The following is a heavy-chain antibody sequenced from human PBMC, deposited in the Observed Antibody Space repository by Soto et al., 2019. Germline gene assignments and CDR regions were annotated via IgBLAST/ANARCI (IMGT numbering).Heavy chain of an antibody. Sequence: PGGSLRLSCAASGFTVSSNYMSWVRQAPGKGLEWVSVIYSGGSTYYADSVKGRFTISRDNSKNTLYLQMNSLRAEGTAVYYCAREGDILTGYQFWGQGTLVTVSS. CDR2: IYSGGST. J-gene: IGHJ4*02. D-gene: IGHD3-9*01. CDR1: GFTVSSNY. V-gene: IGHV3-66*01. CDR3: AREGDILTGYQF.